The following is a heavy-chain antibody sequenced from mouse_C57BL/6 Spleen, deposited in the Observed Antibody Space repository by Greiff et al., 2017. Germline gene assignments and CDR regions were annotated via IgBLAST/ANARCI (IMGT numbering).Heavy chain of an antibody. CDR2: IDPETGGT. CDR1: GYTFTDYE. J-gene: IGHJ2*01. D-gene: IGHD1-1*01. Sequence: QVQLQQSGAELVRLGASVTLSCKASGYTFTDYEMHWVKQTPVHGLEWIGAIDPETGGTAYNQKFKGKAILTADKSSSTAYMELRSLTSEDSAVYYCTRYYYGSSPYYFDYWGQGTTLTVSS. CDR3: TRYYYGSSPYYFDY. V-gene: IGHV1-15*01.